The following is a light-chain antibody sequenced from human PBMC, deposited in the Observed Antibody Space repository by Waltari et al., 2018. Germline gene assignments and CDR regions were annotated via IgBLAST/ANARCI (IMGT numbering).Light chain of an antibody. CDR3: QQFFAKPLT. CDR1: QSLLYSSNNKNY. J-gene: IGKJ4*01. Sequence: DIVMTQSPDSLAVSLGERATSYCKSSQSLLYSSNNKNYLAWYQQKPGQPPKLLISWASTRDSGVPARFSGSGSATDFTLTISTLQAEDVAVYYCQQFFAKPLTFGGGTKVEIK. V-gene: IGKV4-1*01. CDR2: WAS.